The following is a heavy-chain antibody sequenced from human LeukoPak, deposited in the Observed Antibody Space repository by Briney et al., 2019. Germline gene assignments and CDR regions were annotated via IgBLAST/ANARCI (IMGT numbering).Heavy chain of an antibody. V-gene: IGHV1-18*01. CDR3: ARVGDPYYSSSPDY. J-gene: IGHJ4*02. D-gene: IGHD6-6*01. Sequence: EASVKVSCKASGYTFTSYGISWVRQAPGQGLEWMGWISAYNGNTNYAQKLQGRVTMTTDTSTSTAYMELRSLRSDDTAVYYCARVGDPYYSSSPDYWGQGTLVTVSS. CDR1: GYTFTSYG. CDR2: ISAYNGNT.